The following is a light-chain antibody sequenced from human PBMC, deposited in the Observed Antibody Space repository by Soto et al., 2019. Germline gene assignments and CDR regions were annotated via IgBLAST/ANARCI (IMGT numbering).Light chain of an antibody. CDR1: QSVSSSY. J-gene: IGKJ1*01. CDR3: QQYGSSPTT. V-gene: IGKV3-20*01. Sequence: EIVLTQSPGTLSLSPGERATLSCRASQSVSSSYLAWYQQKHGQAPRLLIYGASSRATGIPDRFSGSGSGTDLTINISRLEPEDCEVYYCQQYGSSPTTFGQGTKVDIK. CDR2: GAS.